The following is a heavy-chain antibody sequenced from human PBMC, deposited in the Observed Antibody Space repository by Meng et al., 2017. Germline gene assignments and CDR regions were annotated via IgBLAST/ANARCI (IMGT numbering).Heavy chain of an antibody. CDR1: GGSISSSSYY. V-gene: IGHV4-39*07. J-gene: IGHJ6*02. CDR3: ARGGGIVVVPAIYYYYYGMDV. CDR2: IYYSGST. Sequence: SETLSLTCTVSGGSISSSSYYWGWIRQPPGKGLEWIGSIYYSGSTYYNPSLKSRVTISVDTSKNQFSLKLSSVTAADTAVYYCARGGGIVVVPAIYYYYYGMDVWGQGTTVTVSS. D-gene: IGHD2-2*01.